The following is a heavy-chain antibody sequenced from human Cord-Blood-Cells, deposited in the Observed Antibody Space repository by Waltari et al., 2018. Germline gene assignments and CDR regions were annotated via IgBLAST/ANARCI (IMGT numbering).Heavy chain of an antibody. CDR1: GGSISSSSYY. CDR3: ARGACSSTSCYPSDAFDI. Sequence: LTCTVSGGSISSSSYYWGWIRHPPGKGLEWIGSIYYSGSTYYNPSLKSLVTISVDTSKNQFSLKLSSVTAADTAVYYCARGACSSTSCYPSDAFDIWGQGTMVTVSS. CDR2: IYYSGST. J-gene: IGHJ3*02. V-gene: IGHV4-39*01. D-gene: IGHD2-2*01.